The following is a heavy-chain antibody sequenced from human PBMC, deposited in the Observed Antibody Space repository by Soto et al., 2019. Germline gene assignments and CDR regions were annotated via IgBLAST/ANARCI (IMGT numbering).Heavy chain of an antibody. CDR3: ATGLLGYCSGGSCYSDS. D-gene: IGHD2-15*01. Sequence: QVQLVQSGAEVKKPGASVRVSCQTSAYTFTNYAVSWVRQAPGQGLEWMGWISGDNGNTISAQKFQGRVTMTTDTSTRKAYMELRSLRSDATAVYYCATGLLGYCSGGSCYSDSWGQGTLVTVSS. J-gene: IGHJ4*02. CDR2: ISGDNGNT. V-gene: IGHV1-18*01. CDR1: AYTFTNYA.